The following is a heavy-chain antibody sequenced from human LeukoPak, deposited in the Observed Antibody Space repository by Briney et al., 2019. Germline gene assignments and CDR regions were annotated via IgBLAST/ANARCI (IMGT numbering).Heavy chain of an antibody. CDR2: ISSSSSYI. J-gene: IGHJ6*03. D-gene: IGHD2-21*01. V-gene: IGHV3-21*01. CDR3: ARDRLYYYYMDV. Sequence: GGSLRLSCAASGFTFSSYSMNWVRQAPGKGLEWVSSISSSSSYIYYADSVKGRFTISRDYAKNSLYLQMNSLRAEDTAVYYCARDRLYYYYMDVWGKGTTVTVSS. CDR1: GFTFSSYS.